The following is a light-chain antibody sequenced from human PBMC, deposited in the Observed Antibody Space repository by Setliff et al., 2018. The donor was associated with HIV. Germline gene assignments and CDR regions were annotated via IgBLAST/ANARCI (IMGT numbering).Light chain of an antibody. V-gene: IGLV2-14*01. CDR1: SRDVGGGSNY. CDR2: DVS. Sequence: QSVLAQPASVSGSPGQSITISCTGTSRDVGGGSNYVSWYQQPPGKAPILMIYDVSKRPSGVSNRFSGSKSGNTASLTISGLQAEDEADYYCNSYTIRSTLGAFGTGTKVTVL. J-gene: IGLJ1*01. CDR3: NSYTIRSTLGA.